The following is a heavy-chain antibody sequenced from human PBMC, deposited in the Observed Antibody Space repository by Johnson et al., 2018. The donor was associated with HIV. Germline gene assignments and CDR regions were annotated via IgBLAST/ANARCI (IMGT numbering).Heavy chain of an antibody. D-gene: IGHD2-2*01. CDR1: GFTFSSYA. Sequence: VQLVESGGGLVQPGGSLRLSCAASGFTFSSYAMSWVRQAPGKGLEWVSVIYSGGGTNYADSVKGRFTISRDNSKNTLYLQMNSLRAEDTAVYYCARGSIVVVPAASGVAFDMWGQGTRVTVS. J-gene: IGHJ3*02. CDR2: IYSGGGT. CDR3: ARGSIVVVPAASGVAFDM. V-gene: IGHV3-23*04.